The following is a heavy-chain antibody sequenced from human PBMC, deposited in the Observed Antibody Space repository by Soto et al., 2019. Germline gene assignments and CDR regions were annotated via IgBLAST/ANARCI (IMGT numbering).Heavy chain of an antibody. Sequence: QVQLVQSGAEVKKPGASVKVSCKASGYIFTNSGINWVRQAPGQGLEWMGWISAYNGDTKFAQTLQGRVTLTTDTSTSTAYMELRSLRPDDTAVYYCATDGGKDWGQGALVTVSS. CDR3: ATDGGKD. V-gene: IGHV1-18*01. CDR1: GYIFTNSG. CDR2: ISAYNGDT. J-gene: IGHJ4*02. D-gene: IGHD3-16*01.